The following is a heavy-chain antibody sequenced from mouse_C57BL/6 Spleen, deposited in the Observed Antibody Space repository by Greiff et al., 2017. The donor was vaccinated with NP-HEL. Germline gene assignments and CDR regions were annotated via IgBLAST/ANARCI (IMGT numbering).Heavy chain of an antibody. CDR1: GYTFTSYW. CDR2: IHPNSGST. V-gene: IGHV1-64*01. Sequence: VQLQQPGAELVKPGASVKLSCKASGYTFTSYWMHWVKQRPGQGLEWIGMIHPNSGSTNYNEKFKSKATLTVDKSSSTAYMQLSSLTSEDSAVEYCATVVATRGNYFDDWGQGTTLTVSS. CDR3: ATVVATRGNYFDD. J-gene: IGHJ2*01. D-gene: IGHD1-1*01.